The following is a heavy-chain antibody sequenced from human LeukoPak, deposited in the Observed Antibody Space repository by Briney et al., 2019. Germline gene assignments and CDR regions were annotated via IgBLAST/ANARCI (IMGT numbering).Heavy chain of an antibody. D-gene: IGHD3-10*01. CDR2: IYYSGST. Sequence: PSETLSLTCTVSGGSISSYYWSWIRQPPGKGLEWIGYIYYSGSTNYNPSLKSRVTISVDTSKNQFSLKLSSVTAADTAVYYCARARFGGWDYWGQGTLVTVSS. V-gene: IGHV4-59*01. CDR1: GGSISSYY. CDR3: ARARFGGWDY. J-gene: IGHJ4*02.